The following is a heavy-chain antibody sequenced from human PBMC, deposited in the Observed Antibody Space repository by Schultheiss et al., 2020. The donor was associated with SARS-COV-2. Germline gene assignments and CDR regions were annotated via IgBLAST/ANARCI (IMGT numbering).Heavy chain of an antibody. J-gene: IGHJ5*02. V-gene: IGHV4-59*08. D-gene: IGHD2-15*01. CDR2: IYYSGST. Sequence: SETLSLTCTVSGGSISSYYWSWIRQPAGKGLEWIGYIYYSGSTNYNPSLKSRVTISLDTSKNKFSLKVTSVTAADTAVYYCARGLLPSGFDPWGQGTLVTVSS. CDR1: GGSISSYY. CDR3: ARGLLPSGFDP.